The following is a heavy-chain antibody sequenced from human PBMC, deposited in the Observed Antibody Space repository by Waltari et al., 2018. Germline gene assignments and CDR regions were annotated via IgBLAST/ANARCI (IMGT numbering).Heavy chain of an antibody. CDR1: GLTFSRFG. D-gene: IGHD2-15*01. V-gene: IGHV3-33*01. CDR2: IWHDGSNE. Sequence: SCAASGLTFSRFGMHWVRQAPGKGLEWVAVIWHDGSNEYYVDSVKGRFTISRDNSKNTLYLQMNSLRAEDSAVYYCASQSTTLFDYWGQGTLVTVSS. CDR3: ASQSTTLFDY. J-gene: IGHJ4*02.